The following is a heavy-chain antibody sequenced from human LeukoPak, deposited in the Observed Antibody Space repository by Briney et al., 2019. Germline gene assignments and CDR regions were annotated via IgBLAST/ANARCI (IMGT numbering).Heavy chain of an antibody. CDR2: INHSGST. D-gene: IGHD2-21*01. J-gene: IGHJ2*01. CDR1: GGSFSGYY. Sequence: KSSETLSLTCAVYGGSFSGYYWSWIRQPPGKGLEWIGEINHSGSTNYNPSLKSRVTISVDTSKNQFSLKLSSVTAADTAVYYCARQYYSNWYLGLWALAPWSLSPQ. CDR3: ARQYYSNWYLGL. V-gene: IGHV4-34*01.